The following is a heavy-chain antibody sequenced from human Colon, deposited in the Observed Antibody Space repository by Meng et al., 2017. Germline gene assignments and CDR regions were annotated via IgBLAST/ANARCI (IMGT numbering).Heavy chain of an antibody. J-gene: IGHJ4*02. CDR2: IKSNSVGGTV. CDR1: GLTSGAIW. Sequence: GGSLRLSCAASGLTSGAIWMIWVRQAPGKGREWVGRIKSNSVGGTVDYAAPVRGRFTISRDDSKNMLFLQMNSLKTDDTAVYYCTAEVTYYFDSRGYYNGLGYWGQGALVTVSS. D-gene: IGHD3-22*01. CDR3: TAEVTYYFDSRGYYNGLGY. V-gene: IGHV3-15*01.